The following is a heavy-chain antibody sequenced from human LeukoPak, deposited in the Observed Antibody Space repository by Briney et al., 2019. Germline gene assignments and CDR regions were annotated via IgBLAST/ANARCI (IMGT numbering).Heavy chain of an antibody. CDR3: ARDGGVYCSNDVCYTESFDY. CDR1: GFPFGSFG. V-gene: IGHV3-33*01. CDR2: IWYEGSKT. D-gene: IGHD2-8*01. J-gene: IGHJ4*02. Sequence: GGSLRLSCAASGFPFGSFGMHWVRQSPGKGLEWVAVIWYEGSKTYYGESVKGRFTISRDNSKNTLSLQMNSLRADDTAMYYCARDGGVYCSNDVCYTESFDYWGQGALVTVPS.